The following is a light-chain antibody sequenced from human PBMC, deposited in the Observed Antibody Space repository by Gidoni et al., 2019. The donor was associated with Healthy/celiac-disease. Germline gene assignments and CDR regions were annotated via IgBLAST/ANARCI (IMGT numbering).Light chain of an antibody. V-gene: IGKV1-39*01. CDR2: AAS. CDR1: QSISNY. Sequence: IQMTQSPSSLSASGGDRVTITCRASQSISNYLNWYQQKPGKAPKLLIYAASSLQRGVPSRFSGSGSGTDFTLTISSLQPEDFATYYCQQSSSTPPITFGQGTRLEIK. J-gene: IGKJ5*01. CDR3: QQSSSTPPIT.